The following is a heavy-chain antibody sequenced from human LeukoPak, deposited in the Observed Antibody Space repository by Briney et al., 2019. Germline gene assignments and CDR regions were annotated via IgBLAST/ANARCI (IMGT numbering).Heavy chain of an antibody. V-gene: IGHV3-13*01. J-gene: IGHJ4*02. CDR3: ARVHSSSSTGWYGGGLDY. CDR2: IGTAGDT. Sequence: GGSLRLSCAASGFTFSSYDMHWVRQSTGKGLEWVSGIGTAGDTYYADSVKGRFTISRENAKNSFYLQMDSLRAGDTALYYCARVHSSSSTGWYGGGLDYWGQGALVTVSS. D-gene: IGHD6-19*01. CDR1: GFTFSSYD.